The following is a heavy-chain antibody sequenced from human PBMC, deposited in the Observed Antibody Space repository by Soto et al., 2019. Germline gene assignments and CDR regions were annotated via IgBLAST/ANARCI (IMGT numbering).Heavy chain of an antibody. J-gene: IGHJ4*02. CDR1: GGTFSSYA. CDR3: ARFSGDGSGNNFDN. D-gene: IGHD3-10*01. CDR2: IIPIFGTA. V-gene: IGHV1-69*06. Sequence: ASVKVSCKASGGTFSSYAISWVRQAPGQGLEWMGGIIPIFGTANYAQKFQGRVTITADKSTSTAYMELRSLRSDDTAVYYCARFSGDGSGNNFDNWGQGTLVTVSS.